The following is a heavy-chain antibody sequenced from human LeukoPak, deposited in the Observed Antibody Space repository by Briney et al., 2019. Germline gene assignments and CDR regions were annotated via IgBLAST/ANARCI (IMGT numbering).Heavy chain of an antibody. D-gene: IGHD3-16*01. J-gene: IGHJ4*02. V-gene: IGHV4-34*01. CDR3: ARGRFPQRRFDY. Sequence: SETLSLTCAVYGGSFSGYYWSWIRQPPGKGLEWIGEINHSGSTNYNPSLKSRVTISVDTSKNQFSLKLSSVTAADTAVYYCARGRFPQRRFDYWGQGTLVTVSS. CDR1: GGSFSGYY. CDR2: INHSGST.